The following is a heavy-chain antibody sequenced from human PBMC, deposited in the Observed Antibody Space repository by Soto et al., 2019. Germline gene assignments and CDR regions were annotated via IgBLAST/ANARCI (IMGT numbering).Heavy chain of an antibody. J-gene: IGHJ4*02. V-gene: IGHV4-59*01. CDR2: IYYSVST. CDR3: ARDRVGATVFDD. Sequence: PSETLSLTCTVSGGSISSYYWSWIRQPPGKGLEWIGNIYYSVSTNYNPSLKSRVTISVDTSKNQLSLKLSSVTAADTAVYYCARDRVGATVFDDWGQGTLVTVSS. CDR1: GGSISSYY. D-gene: IGHD1-26*01.